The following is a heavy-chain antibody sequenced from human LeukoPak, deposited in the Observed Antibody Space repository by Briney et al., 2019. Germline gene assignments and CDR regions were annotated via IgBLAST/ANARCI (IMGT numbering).Heavy chain of an antibody. D-gene: IGHD5-18*01. V-gene: IGHV4-34*01. CDR2: ITHSGSA. CDR1: GGSFSGYY. Sequence: SETLSLTFAVYGGSFSGYYWTWIRPPPGKGLEWIGEITHSGSANSNPSLKSRVTISIDTSKNQFSLKLSSVTAADTAVYYCARGYSNGYSPDYWGQGALVTVSS. J-gene: IGHJ4*02. CDR3: ARGYSNGYSPDY.